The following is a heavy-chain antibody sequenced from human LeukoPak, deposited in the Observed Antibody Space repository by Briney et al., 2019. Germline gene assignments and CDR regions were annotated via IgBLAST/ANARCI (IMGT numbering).Heavy chain of an antibody. CDR3: TTLDFDY. CDR2: IRIKTNSYAT. CDR1: GFTFSGSD. J-gene: IGHJ4*02. V-gene: IGHV3-73*01. Sequence: GGSLRLSCAASGFTFSGSDMHWVRPASGKGLEWVGRIRIKTNSYATEYAASVKGRFTISRDDSKNTAYLQMNSLKTEDTAVYYCTTLDFDYWGQGTLVTVSS.